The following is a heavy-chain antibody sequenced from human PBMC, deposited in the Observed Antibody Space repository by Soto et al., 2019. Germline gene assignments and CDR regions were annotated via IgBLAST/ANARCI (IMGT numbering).Heavy chain of an antibody. Sequence: QVQLQESGPGLVKPSQTLSLTCTVSGGSISSGNYYWSWIRQPPGKGLEWIGFISYSGSTYYSTSLKSRVTITVDTSKSQFSLNLSFVTAADTAVYYWATMGTPAAGLHFFDLWGQGSLVTVSS. CDR2: ISYSGST. J-gene: IGHJ4*01. CDR1: GGSISSGNYY. D-gene: IGHD2-15*01. V-gene: IGHV4-30-4*01. CDR3: ATMGTPAAGLHFFDL.